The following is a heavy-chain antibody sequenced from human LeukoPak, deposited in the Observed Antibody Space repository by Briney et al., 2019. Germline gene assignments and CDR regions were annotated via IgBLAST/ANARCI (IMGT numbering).Heavy chain of an antibody. D-gene: IGHD3-22*01. CDR3: AKDRRIVVVISEYFQH. J-gene: IGHJ1*01. V-gene: IGHV3-23*01. Sequence: GGSLGLSCAASGFTFSSYAMSWVRQAPGKGLEWVSAISGSGGSTYYADSVKGRFTISRDNSKNTLYLQMNSLRAEDTAVYYCAKDRRIVVVISEYFQHWGQGTLVTVSS. CDR1: GFTFSSYA. CDR2: ISGSGGST.